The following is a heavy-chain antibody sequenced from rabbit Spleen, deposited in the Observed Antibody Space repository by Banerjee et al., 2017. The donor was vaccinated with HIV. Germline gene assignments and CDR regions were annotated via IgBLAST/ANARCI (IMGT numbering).Heavy chain of an antibody. CDR2: IYGGGSST. V-gene: IGHV1S40*01. CDR1: GFSFSSYYY. J-gene: IGHJ4*01. CDR3: ARDVNNAYEYFNL. Sequence: QSLEESGGDLVKPGASLTLTCTASGFSFSSYYYMCWVRQAPGKGLEWIACIYGGGSSTYDASWAKGRFTISKTSSTTVTLQMTSLTAADTATYFCARDVNNAYEYFNLWGQGTLVTVS. D-gene: IGHD6-1*01.